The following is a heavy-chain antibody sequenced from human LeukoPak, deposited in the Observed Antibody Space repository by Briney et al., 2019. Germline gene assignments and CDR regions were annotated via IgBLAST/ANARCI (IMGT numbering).Heavy chain of an antibody. CDR1: GFTFSSYG. J-gene: IGHJ4*02. D-gene: IGHD6-13*01. Sequence: GGSLRLSCAASGFTFSSYGMHWVRQAPGKGLEWVAVIWYGGSNKYYADSVKGRFTISRDNSKNTLYLQINSLRAEDTAVYYCAKDRAPSSSSGIDYWGQGTLVTVSS. V-gene: IGHV3-30*02. CDR2: IWYGGSNK. CDR3: AKDRAPSSSSGIDY.